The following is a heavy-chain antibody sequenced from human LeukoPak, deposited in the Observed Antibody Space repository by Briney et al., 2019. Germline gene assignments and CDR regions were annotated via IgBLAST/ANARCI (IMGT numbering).Heavy chain of an antibody. V-gene: IGHV1-69*13. CDR3: ARAVVPAAIPYYFDY. Sequence: SVKVSCKASGYTFTSYAISWVRQAPGQGLEWMGGIIPIFGTANYAQKFQGRVTITADESTSTAYMELSSLRSEDTAVYYCARAVVPAAIPYYFDYWGQGTLVTVSS. D-gene: IGHD2-2*01. J-gene: IGHJ4*02. CDR1: GYTFTSYA. CDR2: IIPIFGTA.